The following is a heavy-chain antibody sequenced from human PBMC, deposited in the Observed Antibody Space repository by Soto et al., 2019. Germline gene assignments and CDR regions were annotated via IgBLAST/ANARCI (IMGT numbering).Heavy chain of an antibody. J-gene: IGHJ4*02. CDR1: GYTFTSYG. V-gene: IGHV1-18*01. CDR3: ALGPGRGIDY. D-gene: IGHD3-10*01. CDR2: INPDDGET. Sequence: GASVKVSCKASGYTFTSYGISWVRQAPGQGLEWMGGINPDDGETNYAQKLQGRVTMTEDTSTDTAYMELSSLRSEDTAVYYCALGPGRGIDYWGQGTLVTVSS.